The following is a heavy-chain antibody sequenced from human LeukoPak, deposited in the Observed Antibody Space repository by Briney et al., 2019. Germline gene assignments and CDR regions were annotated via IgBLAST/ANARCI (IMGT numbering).Heavy chain of an antibody. V-gene: IGHV3-48*01. CDR1: GGSISSSS. Sequence: PSETLSLTCIVSGGSISSSSYYWGWIRQPPGKGLEWVSYIDTSSTTKNYADSVKGRFTISRDNAKNSLYLQMNSLRVEDTAVYYCAGPLGSPYFHHWGQGTLVTVSS. D-gene: IGHD3-10*01. CDR2: IDTSSTTK. J-gene: IGHJ1*01. CDR3: AGPLGSPYFHH.